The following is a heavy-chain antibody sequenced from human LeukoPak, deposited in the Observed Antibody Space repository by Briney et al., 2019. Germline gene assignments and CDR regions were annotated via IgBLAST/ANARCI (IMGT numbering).Heavy chain of an antibody. V-gene: IGHV1-69*06. D-gene: IGHD1-20*01. J-gene: IGHJ3*02. CDR2: IIPIFGTA. CDR1: GGTFSSYA. Sequence: ASVKVSCKASGGTFSSYAISWVRQAPGQGLEWMGGIIPIFGTANYAQKFQGRVTITADKSTSTAYMELSSLRSEDTAVYYCARDGLITGTDDAFDIWGQGTMVTVSS. CDR3: ARDGLITGTDDAFDI.